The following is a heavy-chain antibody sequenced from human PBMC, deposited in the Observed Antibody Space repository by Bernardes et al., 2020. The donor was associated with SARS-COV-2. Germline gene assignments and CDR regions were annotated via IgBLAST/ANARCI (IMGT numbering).Heavy chain of an antibody. V-gene: IGHV5-51*01. Sequence: GESLKISCGGSGYNFNTQWVAWVREVAGKGLEYMGIIYPGDSETKYGPSFQGRVTISDDKSINTVYLQWNRLEASDTAMYYCATSPILSGWPFDHWGQGTLITVSS. D-gene: IGHD6-19*01. CDR1: GYNFNTQW. CDR3: ATSPILSGWPFDH. CDR2: IYPGDSET. J-gene: IGHJ4*02.